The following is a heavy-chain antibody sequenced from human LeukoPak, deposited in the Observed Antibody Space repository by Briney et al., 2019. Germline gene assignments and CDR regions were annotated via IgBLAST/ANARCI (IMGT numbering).Heavy chain of an antibody. J-gene: IGHJ4*02. CDR3: ARDPGSGYEEHFDY. V-gene: IGHV3-11*01. CDR2: ISSSGSTM. Sequence: GGSLRLSCAASGFIFSDYYMSWIRQAPGKGLEWVSYISSSGSTMYYTDSVKGRFTISRDNAKDSLYLQMDSLRAEDTAVYYCARDPGSGYEEHFDYWGQGTLVTVSS. CDR1: GFIFSDYY. D-gene: IGHD5-12*01.